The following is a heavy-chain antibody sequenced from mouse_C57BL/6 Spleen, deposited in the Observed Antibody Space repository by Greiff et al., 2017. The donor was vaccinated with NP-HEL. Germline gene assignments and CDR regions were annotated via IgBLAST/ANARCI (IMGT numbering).Heavy chain of an antibody. CDR2: IYPRSGNT. CDR1: GYTFTSYG. J-gene: IGHJ1*03. CDR3: LYYGKACYFDV. Sequence: QLKQSGAELARPGASVKLSCKASGYTFTSYGISWVKQRTGQGLEWIGEIYPRSGNTYYNEKFKGKATLTADKSSSTAYMELRSLTSEDSAVYFCLYYGKACYFDVWGTGTTVTVSS. D-gene: IGHD2-1*01. V-gene: IGHV1-81*01.